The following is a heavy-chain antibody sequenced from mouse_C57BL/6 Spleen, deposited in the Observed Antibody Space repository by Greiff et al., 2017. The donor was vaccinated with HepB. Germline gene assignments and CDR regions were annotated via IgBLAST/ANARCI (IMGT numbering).Heavy chain of an antibody. J-gene: IGHJ3*01. Sequence: VQLQQSGAELVKPGASVKLSCKASGYTFTSYGISWVNQSTGQGLEWIGEINPRSGNTYYNEKFKGKATLTVDKSSSTAYMQLRSLTSEDSAVYYCAREGGYYAFDYWGQGTLVTVSA. CDR2: INPRSGNT. D-gene: IGHD2-3*01. CDR3: AREGGYYAFDY. V-gene: IGHV1-81*01. CDR1: GYTFTSYG.